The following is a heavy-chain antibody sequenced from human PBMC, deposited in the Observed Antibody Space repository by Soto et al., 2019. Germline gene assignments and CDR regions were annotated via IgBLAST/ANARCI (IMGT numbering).Heavy chain of an antibody. CDR1: GGTFSNYT. D-gene: IGHD2-2*01. CDR3: ARSSPYIVVRKPTGNQDYYGMDV. J-gene: IGHJ6*02. V-gene: IGHV1-69*01. CDR2: IIPVFGTT. Sequence: SVKVSCKASGGTFSNYTISWVRQAPVQGLEWMGGIIPVFGTTDYEQKFQGRVTITADGSTSTAYMKLSSLRSADTAVYYCARSSPYIVVRKPTGNQDYYGMDVWGQGTTVTVSS.